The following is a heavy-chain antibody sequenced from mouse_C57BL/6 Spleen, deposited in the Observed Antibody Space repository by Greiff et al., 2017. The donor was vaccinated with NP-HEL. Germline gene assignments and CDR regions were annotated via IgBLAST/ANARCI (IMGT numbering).Heavy chain of an antibody. V-gene: IGHV5-9-1*02. Sequence: EVQGVESGEGLVKPGGSLKLSCAASGFTFSSYAMSWVRQTPEKRLEWVAYISSGGDYIYYADTVKGRFTISRDNARNTLYLQMSSLKSEDTAMYYCTRDGAYYRGFAYWGQGTLVTVSA. CDR2: ISSGGDYI. CDR1: GFTFSSYA. J-gene: IGHJ3*01. CDR3: TRDGAYYRGFAY. D-gene: IGHD2-14*01.